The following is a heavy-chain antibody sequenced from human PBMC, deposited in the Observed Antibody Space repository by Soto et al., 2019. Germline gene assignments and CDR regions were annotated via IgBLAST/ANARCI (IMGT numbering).Heavy chain of an antibody. D-gene: IGHD2-2*01. CDR2: ISSNGGST. J-gene: IGHJ4*02. V-gene: IGHV3-64D*08. Sequence: GGALRLSCSASGFTFSSYAMHWVRQGPGKGMEFVSAISSNGGSTYYADSVKGRFTISRDNSKNTLYLQMSSLRAEDTAVYYCVKDSYCSSTSCSIIIFDYWGQGTLVTVSS. CDR3: VKDSYCSSTSCSIIIFDY. CDR1: GFTFSSYA.